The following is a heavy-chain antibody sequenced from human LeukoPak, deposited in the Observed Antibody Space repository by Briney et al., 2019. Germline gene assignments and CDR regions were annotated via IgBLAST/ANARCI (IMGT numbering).Heavy chain of an antibody. V-gene: IGHV4-59*08. CDR3: ARHRDFDL. J-gene: IGHJ2*01. CDR1: GGSISSSC. CDR2: IYYSGST. Sequence: SETLSLTCTVSGGSISSSCWSWIRQPPGKGLEWIGYIYYSGSTNYNPSLKSRVTISVDTSKNQFSLKLSSVTAADTAVYYCARHRDFDLWGRGTLVTVSS. D-gene: IGHD5-24*01.